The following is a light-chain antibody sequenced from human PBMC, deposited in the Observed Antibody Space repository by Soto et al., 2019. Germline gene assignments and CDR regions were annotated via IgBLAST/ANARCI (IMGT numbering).Light chain of an antibody. CDR1: RTVNNY. CDR3: QQYYSTPFT. CDR2: WAS. Sequence: EIVLTQSPATLSLSPGERATLSCRASRTVNNYLAWYQQKPGQAPKLLIYWASTREFGVPDRFSGSGSGTDFTLTISSLQAEDVAVYYCQQYYSTPFTFGGGTKVEIE. J-gene: IGKJ4*01. V-gene: IGKV3-15*01.